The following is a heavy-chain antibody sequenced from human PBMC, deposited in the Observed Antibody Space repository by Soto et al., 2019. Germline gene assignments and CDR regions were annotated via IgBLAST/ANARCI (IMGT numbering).Heavy chain of an antibody. CDR3: ARYCSSTSCYVGMDV. D-gene: IGHD2-2*01. Sequence: QVQLVQSGAEVKKPGASVKVSCKASGYTFTSYGISWVRQAPGQGLEWMGWISAYNGNTNYAQKLQGRVTMTTDTSTSTAYREVRSLRSDDTAVYYCARYCSSTSCYVGMDVWGQGTTVTVSS. CDR1: GYTFTSYG. V-gene: IGHV1-18*04. J-gene: IGHJ6*02. CDR2: ISAYNGNT.